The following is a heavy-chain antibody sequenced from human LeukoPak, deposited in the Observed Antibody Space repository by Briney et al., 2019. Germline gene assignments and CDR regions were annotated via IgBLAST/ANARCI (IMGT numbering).Heavy chain of an antibody. Sequence: PGGSLRLSCAASGFTFSSYEMNWVRQAPGKGLEWVSYISSSGSTIYYADSVKGRFTISRDNSKNTLYLQMNSLRAEDTAVYYCAKKRGYSYGDAFDIWGQGTMVTVSS. CDR2: ISSSGSTI. CDR3: AKKRGYSYGDAFDI. V-gene: IGHV3-48*03. J-gene: IGHJ3*02. CDR1: GFTFSSYE. D-gene: IGHD5-18*01.